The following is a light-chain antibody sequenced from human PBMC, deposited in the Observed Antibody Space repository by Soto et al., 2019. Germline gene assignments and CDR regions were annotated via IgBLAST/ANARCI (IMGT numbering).Light chain of an antibody. J-gene: IGKJ1*01. CDR3: NHYNNSWT. CDR1: QSVSSN. V-gene: IGKV3-15*01. Sequence: ELVMTQSPATLSVSPGERATLSCRASQSVSSNLAWYQQKPGQAPRLLIYGASNRATGIPARFSGSWSGTEFTLTISRLQSEDFAVYYCNHYNNSWTFGQGTKVEIK. CDR2: GAS.